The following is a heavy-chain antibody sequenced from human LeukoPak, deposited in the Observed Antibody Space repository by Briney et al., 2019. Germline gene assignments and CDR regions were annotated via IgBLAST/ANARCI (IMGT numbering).Heavy chain of an antibody. V-gene: IGHV1-69*10. CDR1: GGTFSSYA. CDR2: IIPFLGTT. Sequence: ASVKVSCKASGGTFSSYAINWVRQAPGQGLEWMGGIIPFLGTTDYAQNFQGRVTITTDKSTSTAYMELSSLRSEDTAAYYCARDLGTGRDIYSSTWYVLGFDYWGQGTLVTVSS. J-gene: IGHJ4*02. D-gene: IGHD6-13*01. CDR3: ARDLGTGRDIYSSTWYVLGFDY.